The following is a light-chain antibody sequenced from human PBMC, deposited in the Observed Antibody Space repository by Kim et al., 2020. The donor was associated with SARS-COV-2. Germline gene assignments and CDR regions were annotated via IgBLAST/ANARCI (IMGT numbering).Light chain of an antibody. V-gene: IGKV3-15*01. CDR1: QSVSSY. CDR2: GAS. J-gene: IGKJ2*01. Sequence: SVYPGERATLSCRASQSVSSYLAWYQQKPGQAPRLLIYGASTRATGSPARFSGSGSGTEFTLTISSLQSEDFAVYYCQQYNNWPYTFGQGTKLEI. CDR3: QQYNNWPYT.